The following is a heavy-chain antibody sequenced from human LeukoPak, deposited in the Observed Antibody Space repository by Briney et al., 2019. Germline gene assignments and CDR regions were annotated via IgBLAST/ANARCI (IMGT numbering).Heavy chain of an antibody. J-gene: IGHJ6*03. V-gene: IGHV4-38-2*02. Sequence: SETLSLTCTVSGYSISSGYYWGWIRQPPGKGLEWIGSIYHSGSTYYNPPLKSRVTISVDTSKNQFSLKLSSVTAADTAVYYCARQSLYYYYMDVWGKGTTVTISS. CDR1: GYSISSGYY. CDR3: ARQSLYYYYMDV. CDR2: IYHSGST.